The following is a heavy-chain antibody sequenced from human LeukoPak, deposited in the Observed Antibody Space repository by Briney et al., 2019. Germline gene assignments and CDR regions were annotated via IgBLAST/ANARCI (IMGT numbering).Heavy chain of an antibody. CDR3: ARDLYYYGSGNYVPGLPVY. J-gene: IGHJ4*02. Sequence: PGGPLRLPCGASGFTLRGYEMNWVRQAPGKGLEWFLYICGRGITTYYADSVKGRFTISIDDAKKLLYLEMNSLRAEDSAVYYCARDLYYYGSGNYVPGLPVYWGQGTLVTVSS. D-gene: IGHD3-10*01. CDR2: ICGRGITT. V-gene: IGHV3-48*03. CDR1: GFTLRGYE.